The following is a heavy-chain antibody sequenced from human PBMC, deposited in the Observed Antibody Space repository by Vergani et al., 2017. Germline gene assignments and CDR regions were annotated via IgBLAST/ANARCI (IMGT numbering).Heavy chain of an antibody. Sequence: QVQLVQSGSELKKPGASVKVSCKASGYTFTTYGMNWVRQAPGQGLEWMGWINTNTGNPTYAQGFTGRFVFSLDTSVSTAYLQISSLNAEDTAVYYCARDEQQLTEGWFDPWGQGTLVTVSS. CDR2: INTNTGNP. J-gene: IGHJ5*02. CDR1: GYTFTTYG. CDR3: ARDEQQLTEGWFDP. D-gene: IGHD6-13*01. V-gene: IGHV7-4-1*02.